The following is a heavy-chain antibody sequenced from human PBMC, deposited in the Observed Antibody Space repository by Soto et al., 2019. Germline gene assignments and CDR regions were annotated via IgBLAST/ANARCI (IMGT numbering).Heavy chain of an antibody. CDR3: ARHTPAISNSDH. J-gene: IGHJ4*02. V-gene: IGHV4-39*01. CDR2: IYYSGST. Sequence: SETLSLTCTVSGGSISSSSYYWGWIRQPPGKGLEWIGSIYYSGSTYYNPSLKSRVTISVDTSKHQFSLKLSSVTAADTALYCCARHTPAISNSDHWGQGTLVTVSS. D-gene: IGHD2-15*01. CDR1: GGSISSSSYY.